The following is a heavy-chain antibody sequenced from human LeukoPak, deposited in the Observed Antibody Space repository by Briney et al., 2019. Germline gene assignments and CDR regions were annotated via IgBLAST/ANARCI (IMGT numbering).Heavy chain of an antibody. J-gene: IGHJ3*02. D-gene: IGHD3-3*01. CDR3: ARHRLEGDTFDI. CDR1: GGSINSSDHY. Sequence: PSETLSLTCTVSGGSINSSDHYWAWIRQPPGKGLEWIGSKYYSGDTYYSPSLKSRVTISVDTSRNKFALKLNSVTAADTAVYFCARHRLEGDTFDIWGQGTKVTVSS. V-gene: IGHV4-39*01. CDR2: KYYSGDT.